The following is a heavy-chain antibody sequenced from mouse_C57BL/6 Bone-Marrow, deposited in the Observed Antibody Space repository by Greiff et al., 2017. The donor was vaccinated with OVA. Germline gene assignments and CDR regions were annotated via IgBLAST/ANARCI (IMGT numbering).Heavy chain of an antibody. Sequence: QVQLKQSGAELARPGASVKLSCKASGYTFTSSGISWVKQRTGQGLEWIGEIYPRSGNTYYNEKFKGKATLTADKSSSTAYMELRILTAEDSAVYFGARLGTTTRYWYFDVWGTGTTVTVSS. CDR2: IYPRSGNT. CDR3: ARLGTTTRYWYFDV. V-gene: IGHV1-81*01. D-gene: IGHD2-3*01. J-gene: IGHJ1*03. CDR1: GYTFTSSG.